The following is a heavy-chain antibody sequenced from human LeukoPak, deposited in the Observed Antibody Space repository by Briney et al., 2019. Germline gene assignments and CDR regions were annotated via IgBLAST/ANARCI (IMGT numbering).Heavy chain of an antibody. J-gene: IGHJ6*02. V-gene: IGHV1-69*01. D-gene: IGHD5-24*01. CDR1: GGTFSSYA. CDR2: IIPIFGTA. CDR3: ARDYLREYYGMDV. Sequence: SVKVSCKASGGTFSSYAISWVRQAPGQGLEWMGGIIPIFGTANYAQKFQGRVMITADESTSTAYMELSSLRSEDTAVYYCARDYLREYYGMDVWGQGTTVTVSS.